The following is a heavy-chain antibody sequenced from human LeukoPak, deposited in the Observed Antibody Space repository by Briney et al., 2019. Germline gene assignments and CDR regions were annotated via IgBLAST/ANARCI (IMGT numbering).Heavy chain of an antibody. CDR1: GYTFTGYY. J-gene: IGHJ5*02. Sequence: ASVKVSCKASGYTFTGYYMHWVRQAPGQGLEWMGWINPNSGGTNYAQKFQGRVTMTRDTSISTAYMELSRLRSDDTAVYYCARDEYCSSTSCFDWLDPWGQGTLVTVSS. CDR3: ARDEYCSSTSCFDWLDP. V-gene: IGHV1-2*02. D-gene: IGHD2-2*01. CDR2: INPNSGGT.